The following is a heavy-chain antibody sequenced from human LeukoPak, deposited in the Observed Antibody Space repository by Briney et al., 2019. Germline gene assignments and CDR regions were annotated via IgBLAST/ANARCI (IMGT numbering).Heavy chain of an antibody. D-gene: IGHD6-13*01. Sequence: GSLRLSCAASGFTFSSYGMHWVRQAPGKGLEWVAVISYDGSNKYYADSVKGRFTISRDNSKNTLYLQMNSLRAEDTAVYYCAKTLGIAAAEDYWGQGTLVTVSS. J-gene: IGHJ4*02. CDR3: AKTLGIAAAEDY. CDR2: ISYDGSNK. CDR1: GFTFSSYG. V-gene: IGHV3-30*18.